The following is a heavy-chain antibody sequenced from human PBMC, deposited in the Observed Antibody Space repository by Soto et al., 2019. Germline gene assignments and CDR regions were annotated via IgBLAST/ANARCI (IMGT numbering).Heavy chain of an antibody. Sequence: QVQLVESGGGVVQPGKSLRLSCAASGFTFSSYGMHWVRQAPGKGLEWVALIRYDGSNKYYTDSVKGRFTTSRDNSKNTLYLQMKSLRAEDTAVYYCARDMKAGFDLWGRGTLVTVSS. J-gene: IGHJ2*01. V-gene: IGHV3-33*01. D-gene: IGHD3-16*01. CDR2: IRYDGSNK. CDR1: GFTFSSYG. CDR3: ARDMKAGFDL.